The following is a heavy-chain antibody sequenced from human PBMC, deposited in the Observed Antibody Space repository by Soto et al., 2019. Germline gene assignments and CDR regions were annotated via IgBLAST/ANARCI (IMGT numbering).Heavy chain of an antibody. D-gene: IGHD2-2*01. CDR3: TREAIVVIPAAQPSHFDS. J-gene: IGHJ4*02. V-gene: IGHV1-18*01. CDR1: GYNFIKYG. Sequence: QVQLVQSGAEVKKPGASVKVSCKGLGYNFIKYGINWVRQAPEQGLEWMGWISPYSGYTHSAQKFQGRLTLPTDTAATTAYMELRSLRSADTALYYCTREAIVVIPAAQPSHFDSWGQGTLVTVSS. CDR2: ISPYSGYT.